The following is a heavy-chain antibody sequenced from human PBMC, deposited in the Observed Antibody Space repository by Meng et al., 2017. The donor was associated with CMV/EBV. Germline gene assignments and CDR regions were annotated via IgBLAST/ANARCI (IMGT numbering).Heavy chain of an antibody. CDR2: IYYSGST. Sequence: SETLSLTCTVSGGSISSSSYYWGWIRQPPGKGLEWIGSIYYSGSTYYNPSLKSRVTISVDTSKKQFSLKLSSVTAADTAVYYCARDNRIAVADIFDYWGQGTLVTVSS. CDR1: GGSISSSSYY. D-gene: IGHD6-19*01. CDR3: ARDNRIAVADIFDY. V-gene: IGHV4-39*07. J-gene: IGHJ4*02.